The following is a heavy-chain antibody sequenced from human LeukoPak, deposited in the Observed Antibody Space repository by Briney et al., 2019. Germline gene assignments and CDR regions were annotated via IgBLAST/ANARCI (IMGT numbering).Heavy chain of an antibody. J-gene: IGHJ4*02. D-gene: IGHD3-22*01. CDR1: GGSISSYY. V-gene: IGHV4-4*07. CDR2: IYTSGST. Sequence: SETLSLTCTVSGGSISSYYWSWIRQPAGQGLEWIGRIYTSGSTNYNPSLKSRVTMSVDTSKNQFSLKLSSVTAADTAVYYCARVGFYDSSGYFDYWGQGTLVTVSS. CDR3: ARVGFYDSSGYFDY.